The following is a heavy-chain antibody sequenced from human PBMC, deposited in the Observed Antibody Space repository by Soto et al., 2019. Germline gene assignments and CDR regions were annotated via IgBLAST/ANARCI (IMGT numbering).Heavy chain of an antibody. CDR3: ARGPGKYYYDSSGYYSGAFDI. CDR2: IYSGGST. Sequence: GGSLRLSCAASGFTVSSNYMSWVRQAPGKGLEWVSVIYSGGSTYYADSVKGRFTISRDNSKNTLYLQMNSLRAEDTAVYYCARGPGKYYYDSSGYYSGAFDIWGQGTMVTVSS. D-gene: IGHD3-22*01. J-gene: IGHJ3*02. V-gene: IGHV3-53*01. CDR1: GFTVSSNY.